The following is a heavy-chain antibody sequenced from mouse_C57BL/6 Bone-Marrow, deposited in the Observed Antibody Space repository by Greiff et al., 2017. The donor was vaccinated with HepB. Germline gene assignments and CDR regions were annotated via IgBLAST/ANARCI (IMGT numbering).Heavy chain of an antibody. CDR1: GFTFTDYY. V-gene: IGHV7-3*01. CDR2: IRNKANGYTT. J-gene: IGHJ4*01. D-gene: IGHD2-3*01. Sequence: EVKLMESGGGLVQPGGSLSLSCAASGFTFTDYYMSWVRQPPGKALEWLGFIRNKANGYTTEYSASVKGRFTISRDNSKSILYLQMNALRAEDSATYYCARGSYDVDDGAMDYWGQGTSVTVSS. CDR3: ARGSYDVDDGAMDY.